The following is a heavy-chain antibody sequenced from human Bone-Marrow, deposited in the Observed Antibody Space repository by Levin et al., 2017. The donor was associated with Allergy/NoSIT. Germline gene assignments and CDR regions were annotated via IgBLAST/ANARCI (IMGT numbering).Heavy chain of an antibody. CDR2: IVPVLPIP. Sequence: SLKVSCKASGGTFSSYRFSWVRQAPGQGLEWMGRIVPVLPIPNYAQKFQGRVTISADKSTNTAYMELSSLRSDDTAVYYCARDFGGADYGMDVWGQGTTVTVSS. CDR1: GGTFSSYR. J-gene: IGHJ6*02. D-gene: IGHD3-16*01. CDR3: ARDFGGADYGMDV. V-gene: IGHV1-69*04.